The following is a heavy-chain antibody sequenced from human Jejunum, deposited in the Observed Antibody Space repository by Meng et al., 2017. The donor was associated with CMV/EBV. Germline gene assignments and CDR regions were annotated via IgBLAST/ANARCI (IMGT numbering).Heavy chain of an antibody. J-gene: IGHJ4*02. CDR1: GGSLSPYY. Sequence: QWQLQQWGARLLNSSETLSLTCAVYGGSLSPYYWTWIRQIPGKGLEWIGEISHGGITNYNPSLKSRVTLLIDTSKNQFSLKLSSVTAADTAVYYCGMERVNWGQGILVTVSS. CDR2: ISHGGIT. D-gene: IGHD1-1*01. CDR3: GMERVN. V-gene: IGHV4-34*01.